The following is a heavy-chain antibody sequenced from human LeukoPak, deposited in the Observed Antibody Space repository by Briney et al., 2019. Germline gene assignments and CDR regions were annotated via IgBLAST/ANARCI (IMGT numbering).Heavy chain of an antibody. CDR3: ARDAGQYCSGGSCYDGTGWFDP. V-gene: IGHV1-69*05. D-gene: IGHD2-15*01. CDR2: IIPIFGTA. CDR1: GGTFSSYA. J-gene: IGHJ5*02. Sequence: SVKVSCKASGGTFSSYAISWVRQAPGQGLEWMGRIIPIFGTANYAQKFRGRVTITTDESTSTAYMELSSLRSEDTAVYYCARDAGQYCSGGSCYDGTGWFDPWGQGTLVTVSS.